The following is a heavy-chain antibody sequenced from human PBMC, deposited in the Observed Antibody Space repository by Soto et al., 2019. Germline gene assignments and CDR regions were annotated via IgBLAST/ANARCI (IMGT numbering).Heavy chain of an antibody. D-gene: IGHD2-21*02. CDR2: MYNTWST. CDR1: GGSISGYY. CDR3: ARDLWGYCGTDCYPQDV. Sequence: LSKTLSLTCTISGGSISGYYCSWLRQPPGKGLEWIGYMYNTWSTVYNPSFKSRVTISVGTSKNQFSLKLNSVTAADTAVYYCARDLWGYCGTDCYPQDVCGQGTTVT. J-gene: IGHJ6*02. V-gene: IGHV4-59*01.